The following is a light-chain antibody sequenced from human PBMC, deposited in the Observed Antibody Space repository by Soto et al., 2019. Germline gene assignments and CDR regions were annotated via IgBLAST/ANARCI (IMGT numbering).Light chain of an antibody. Sequence: IRMTQSPSTLSASVGDRVTITCRVTQYISTWLAWYQQKPGKAPNLLIYDASTLQSGVSSRFSGSGSGTEFTLTIGSLQPDDVETYYCQHYNGRFGQGTRVEIK. V-gene: IGKV1-5*03. CDR1: QYISTW. CDR3: QHYNGR. CDR2: DAS. J-gene: IGKJ1*01.